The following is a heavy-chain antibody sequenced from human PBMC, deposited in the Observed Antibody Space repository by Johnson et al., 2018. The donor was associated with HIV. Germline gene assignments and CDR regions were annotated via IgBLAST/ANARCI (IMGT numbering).Heavy chain of an antibody. CDR1: GLTFSDYY. V-gene: IGHV3-11*01. D-gene: IGHD2-2*01. CDR3: ARNGLIPAAKGVAFDI. CDR2: ISSSGSTM. J-gene: IGHJ3*02. Sequence: QVQLVESGGGLVKPGGSLRLSYAAPGLTFSDYYMTWIRQAPGKGLEWVSYISSSGSTMYYADSVKGRFTISRDNAKNSLYLQMNSLRAEDTAVYYCARNGLIPAAKGVAFDIWGHGTTVTVSS.